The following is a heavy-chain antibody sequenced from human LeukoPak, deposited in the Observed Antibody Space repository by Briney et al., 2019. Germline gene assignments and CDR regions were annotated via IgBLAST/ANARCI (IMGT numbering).Heavy chain of an antibody. V-gene: IGHV1-69*04. CDR2: IIPILGIA. CDR1: GGTLTSYA. CDR3: ASQPCSGGSCYSGGLGFDY. D-gene: IGHD2-15*01. J-gene: IGHJ4*02. Sequence: SVKLSCKASGGTLTSYAISWVRQAPGQGLEWMGRIIPILGIANYAQKFQGRVTITADKSTSTAYMELSSLGSEDTAVYYCASQPCSGGSCYSGGLGFDYWGQGTLVTVSS.